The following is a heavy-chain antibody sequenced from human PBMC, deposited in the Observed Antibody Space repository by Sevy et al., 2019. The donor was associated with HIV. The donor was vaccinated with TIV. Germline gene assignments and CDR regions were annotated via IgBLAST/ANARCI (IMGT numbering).Heavy chain of an antibody. Sequence: GGSLRLSCAASGFTLSSYWMNWIRQAPGKGLEWVANIKQDGSEKYYVASVKGRFTISRDNAKNSLYLEMNTLGAEDTAGYYCATSGGETWGQGTLVTVSS. V-gene: IGHV3-7*01. J-gene: IGHJ5*02. CDR2: IKQDGSEK. D-gene: IGHD3-16*01. CDR1: GFTLSSYW. CDR3: ATSGGET.